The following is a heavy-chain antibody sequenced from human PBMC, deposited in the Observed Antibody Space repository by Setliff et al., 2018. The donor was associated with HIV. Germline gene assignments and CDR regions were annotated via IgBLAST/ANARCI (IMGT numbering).Heavy chain of an antibody. CDR2: IYTSGST. D-gene: IGHD1-26*01. V-gene: IGHV4-61*09. Sequence: PSETLSLTCTVSGGSISSGGYYWSWIRQPAGKGLEWIGHIYTSGSTNYNPSLKSRVTISVDTSKNQFSLKLSSVTAADTAVYYCARDPAGGATSAHAFDIWGQGTMVTVSS. J-gene: IGHJ3*02. CDR1: GGSISSGGYY. CDR3: ARDPAGGATSAHAFDI.